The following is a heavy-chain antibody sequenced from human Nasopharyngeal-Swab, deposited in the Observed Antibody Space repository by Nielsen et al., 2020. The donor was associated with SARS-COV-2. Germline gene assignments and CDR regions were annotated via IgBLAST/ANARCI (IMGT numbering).Heavy chain of an antibody. D-gene: IGHD5-12*01. J-gene: IGHJ5*02. CDR2: ISSNSSYI. CDR1: GFTFSSYS. Sequence: LNISCAASGFTFSSYSMNWVRQAQGKGLEWVSSISSNSSYIYDADSVKGRFTISRDNAKNSLYLQMNSLRAEDTAVYYCARESGGDSGWFDPWGQGTLVTVSS. V-gene: IGHV3-21*01. CDR3: ARESGGDSGWFDP.